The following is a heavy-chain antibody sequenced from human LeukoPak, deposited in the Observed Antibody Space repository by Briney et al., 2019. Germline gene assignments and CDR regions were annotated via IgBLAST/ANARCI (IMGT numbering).Heavy chain of an antibody. J-gene: IGHJ6*03. D-gene: IGHD3-10*01. CDR3: ARGPRFGELDYYYHYMDV. CDR1: GFTFSSYS. CDR2: ISSSSSTI. V-gene: IGHV3-48*01. Sequence: GGSLRLSCAASGFTFSSYSMNWVRQAPGKGLEWVSYISSSSSTIYYADSVKGRFTISRDNAKNSLYLQMNSLRAEDTAVYYCARGPRFGELDYYYHYMDVWGKGTTVAISS.